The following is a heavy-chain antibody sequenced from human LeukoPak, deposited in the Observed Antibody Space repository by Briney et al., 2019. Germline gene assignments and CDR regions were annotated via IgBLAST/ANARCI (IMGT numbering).Heavy chain of an antibody. Sequence: ASVTVSFTSSVYTFTIYGFSWVRPPPGQGLEWMGWNKVYNGNTNYAQKLQGRVTMTTDTSTSTAYMGLRRLRFDETAVYFCARRQGTTLSCDYWGQGTLVTVSS. V-gene: IGHV1-18*01. CDR3: ARRQGTTLSCDY. D-gene: IGHD1-1*01. CDR1: VYTFTIYG. CDR2: NKVYNGNT. J-gene: IGHJ4*02.